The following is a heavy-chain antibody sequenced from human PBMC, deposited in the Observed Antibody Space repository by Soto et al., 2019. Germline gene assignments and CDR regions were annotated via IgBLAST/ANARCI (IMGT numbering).Heavy chain of an antibody. CDR1: GYSFTSYW. V-gene: IGHV5-51*01. D-gene: IGHD3-22*01. J-gene: IGHJ3*02. CDR2: IYPGDSDT. CDR3: ARRGYYDSSGRHAFDI. Sequence: GESLKISCKGSGYSFTSYWIGWVRQMPGKGLEWMGIIYPGDSDTRYSPSLQGQVTISADKSISTAYLQWSSLKASDTAMYYCARRGYYDSSGRHAFDIWGQGTMVTVSS.